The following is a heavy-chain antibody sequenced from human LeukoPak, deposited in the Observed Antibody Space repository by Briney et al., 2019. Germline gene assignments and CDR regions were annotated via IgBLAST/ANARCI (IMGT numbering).Heavy chain of an antibody. D-gene: IGHD2-21*02. J-gene: IGHJ4*02. CDR2: IIPIFGTA. CDR3: ARAYCGGDCYLLLDY. CDR1: GGTFSSYA. V-gene: IGHV1-69*05. Sequence: GASVKVSCKASGGTFSSYAISWVRQAPGQGLEWMGGIIPIFGTANYAQKFQGRVTITTDESTSTAYMELSSLRSEDTAVYYCARAYCGGDCYLLLDYWGQGTLVTVSS.